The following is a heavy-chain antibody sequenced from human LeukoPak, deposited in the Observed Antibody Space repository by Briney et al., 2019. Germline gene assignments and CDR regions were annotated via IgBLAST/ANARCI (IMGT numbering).Heavy chain of an antibody. V-gene: IGHV1-69*04. CDR1: GGTFSSYT. CDR2: IIPILGIA. Sequence: ASVKVSCKASGGTFSSYTISWVRQAPGQGLEWMGRIIPILGIANYAQKFQGRVTMTRDTSTSTVYMELSSLRSEDTAVYYCARDSYYYDSSGQEYFQHWGQGTLVTVSS. CDR3: ARDSYYYDSSGQEYFQH. D-gene: IGHD3-22*01. J-gene: IGHJ1*01.